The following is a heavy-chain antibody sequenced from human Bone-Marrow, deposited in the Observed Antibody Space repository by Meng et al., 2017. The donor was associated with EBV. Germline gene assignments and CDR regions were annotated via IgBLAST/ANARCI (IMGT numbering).Heavy chain of an antibody. CDR1: GGSISGSVYY. J-gene: IGHJ4*02. D-gene: IGHD3-9*01. CDR2: VFYSGNT. CDR3: ACNYDILTGSPNYFDH. V-gene: IGHV4-39*07. Sequence: QPQVQESGPGLLEPSETLPPPRTVSGGSISGSVYYWGWIRQSPGKGLEWIGTVFYSGNTYYTPSLKSRVTISVDTSKNRFSLRLSSVTAADTAVYYCACNYDILTGSPNYFDHWGQGTLVTVSS.